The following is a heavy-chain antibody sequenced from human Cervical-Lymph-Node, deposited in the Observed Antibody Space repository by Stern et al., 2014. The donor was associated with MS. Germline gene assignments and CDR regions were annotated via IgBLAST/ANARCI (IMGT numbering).Heavy chain of an antibody. J-gene: IGHJ4*02. CDR3: AKRGNGWAYFDD. Sequence: VQLVESGGGVVQPGRSLRLSCAASGFTFSQNGMHWVRQAPGKGLEWGATISSDASNKYSADSVKGRFHNSRDNSKNPLYLQINSLRPEDTAVYYCAKRGNGWAYFDDWGQGTLVTVSS. D-gene: IGHD6-19*01. V-gene: IGHV3-30*18. CDR1: GFTFSQNG. CDR2: ISSDASNK.